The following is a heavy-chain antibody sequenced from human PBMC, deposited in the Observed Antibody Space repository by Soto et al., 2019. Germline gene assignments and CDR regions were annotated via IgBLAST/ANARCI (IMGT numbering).Heavy chain of an antibody. D-gene: IGHD6-19*01. Sequence: EVQLLESGGGLVQPGGSLRLSCAASGFTFSSHAMSWVRQAPGKGLEWVSSIIDSGGRSYHADSVGGRFTITRDNSKNTRYLQRDSVRADDAGMYDGAKDKMEQWVVGGYYDYGGEGALVTVSS. CDR3: AKDKMEQWVVGGYYDY. V-gene: IGHV3-23*01. J-gene: IGHJ4*02. CDR1: GFTFSSHA. CDR2: IIDSGGRS.